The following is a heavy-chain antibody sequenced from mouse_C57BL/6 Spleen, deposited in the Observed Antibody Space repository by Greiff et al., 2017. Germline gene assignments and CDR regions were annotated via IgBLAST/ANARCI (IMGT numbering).Heavy chain of an antibody. J-gene: IGHJ4*01. CDR3: AREDDYDDGYAMDY. D-gene: IGHD2-4*01. CDR1: GFTFSDYY. V-gene: IGHV5-12*01. CDR2: ISNGGGST. Sequence: EVKLVESGGGLVQPGGSLKLSCAASGFTFSDYYMYWVRQTPEKRLGWVAYISNGGGSTYYPATVKGRFTISRDNAKNTLYLQMSRLKSEDTAMYYCAREDDYDDGYAMDYWGQGTSVTVSS.